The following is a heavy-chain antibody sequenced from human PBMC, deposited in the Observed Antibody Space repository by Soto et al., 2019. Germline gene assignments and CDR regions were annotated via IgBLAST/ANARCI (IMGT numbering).Heavy chain of an antibody. D-gene: IGHD3-16*02. V-gene: IGHV1-69*13. CDR2: IIPIFGTA. J-gene: IGHJ3*02. Sequence: SVKVSCKASGGTFSSYAISWVRQAPGQGLEWMGGIIPIFGTANYAQKFQGRVTITADESTSTAYMELSSLRSEDTAVYYCARIMITFGGVIPLGDAFDIWGQGTMVTVSS. CDR1: GGTFSSYA. CDR3: ARIMITFGGVIPLGDAFDI.